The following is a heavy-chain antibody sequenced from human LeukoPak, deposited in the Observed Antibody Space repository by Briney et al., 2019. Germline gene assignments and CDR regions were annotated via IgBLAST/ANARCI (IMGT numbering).Heavy chain of an antibody. Sequence: PGGSLRLSCAASGFTFSSYWMSWVRQAPGKGLEWVANVKEDGSEKYYVDSVKGRFTISRDNAKNSLYLQMNSLRAEDTAVYYCARVSSGSAYDAFDIWGQGTMVTVSS. J-gene: IGHJ3*02. CDR2: VKEDGSEK. CDR1: GFTFSSYW. CDR3: ARVSSGSAYDAFDI. D-gene: IGHD3-22*01. V-gene: IGHV3-7*01.